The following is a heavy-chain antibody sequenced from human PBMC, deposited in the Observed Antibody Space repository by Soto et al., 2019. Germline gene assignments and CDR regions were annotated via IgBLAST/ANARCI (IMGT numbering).Heavy chain of an antibody. Sequence: QVQVVQSGDEVKKPGASVKVSCKASGYTFTNYGFSWVRQAPGQGLEWMGWISGYNGNTKYAEKFQGRVTMTTDTSTRTANMELRSLRSDDTAVYYCAREGQAPYYYYGMDVWGQGTAVTVSS. CDR1: GYTFTNYG. V-gene: IGHV1-18*01. CDR3: AREGQAPYYYYGMDV. J-gene: IGHJ6*02. CDR2: ISGYNGNT.